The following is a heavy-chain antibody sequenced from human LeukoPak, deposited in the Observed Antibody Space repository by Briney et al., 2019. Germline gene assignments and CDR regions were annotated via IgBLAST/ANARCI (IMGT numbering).Heavy chain of an antibody. D-gene: IGHD4-23*01. CDR1: GYSFTNYW. J-gene: IGHJ4*02. V-gene: IGHV5-51*01. Sequence: GESLKISCKGSGYSFTNYWIGWVRQMPGKGLEWVGIIFPADSKTRYSPTFQGQVTISVDKSINTAYLQWTSLKASDTAIYYCARRDYGANSGNSYLFDYWGQGTLVTISS. CDR3: ARRDYGANSGNSYLFDY. CDR2: IFPADSKT.